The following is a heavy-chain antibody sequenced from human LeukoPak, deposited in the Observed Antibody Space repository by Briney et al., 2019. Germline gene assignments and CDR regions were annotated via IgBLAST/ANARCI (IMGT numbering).Heavy chain of an antibody. CDR1: GGSFSGYY. D-gene: IGHD3-22*01. CDR2: IHYTGST. CDR3: ARVTFIVVPATVNWFDP. V-gene: IGHV4-59*12. Sequence: SETLSLTCAVYGGSFSGYYWSWIRQPPGKGLECIGYIHYTGSTNYNPSLKSRVTISVDTSKNQFSLKLSSVTAADTAVYYCARVTFIVVPATVNWFDPWGQGTLVTVSS. J-gene: IGHJ5*02.